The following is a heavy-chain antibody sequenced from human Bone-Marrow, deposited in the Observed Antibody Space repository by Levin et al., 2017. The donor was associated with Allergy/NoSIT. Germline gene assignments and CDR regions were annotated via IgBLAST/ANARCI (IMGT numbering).Heavy chain of an antibody. D-gene: IGHD2-2*01. V-gene: IGHV4-38-2*02. Sequence: PSETLSLTCSVSGYYISSGYYWGWIRQPPGKGLEWIGTIHHSGITHYKPSLKSRVTISVDTSKNQFSLKLNSVTAADTAVYYCARVYWAMAPSSMDYWGQGTLVTVSS. CDR2: IHHSGIT. CDR3: ARVYWAMAPSSMDY. CDR1: GYYISSGYY. J-gene: IGHJ4*02.